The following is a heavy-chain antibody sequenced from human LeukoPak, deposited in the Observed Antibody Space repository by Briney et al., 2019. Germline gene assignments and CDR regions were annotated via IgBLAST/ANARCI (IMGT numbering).Heavy chain of an antibody. CDR1: GGSFSGYY. D-gene: IGHD2-15*01. CDR3: ARGADCSGGSCHGNWFDP. V-gene: IGHV4-59*01. Sequence: SETLSLTCAVYGGSFSGYYWSWIRQPPGKGLEWIGYIYYSGSTNYNPSLKSRVTISVDTSKNQFSLKLSSVTAADTAVYFCARGADCSGGSCHGNWFDPWGQGTLVTVSS. J-gene: IGHJ5*02. CDR2: IYYSGST.